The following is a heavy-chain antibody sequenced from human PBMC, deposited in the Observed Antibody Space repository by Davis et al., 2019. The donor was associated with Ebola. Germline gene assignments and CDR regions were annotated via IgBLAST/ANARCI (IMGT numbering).Heavy chain of an antibody. CDR1: GYIFTSYA. D-gene: IGHD3-9*01. CDR3: AREGYYDILTGYYVY. Sequence: ASVKVSCKASGYIFTSYAISWVRQAPGQGLEWMGWIDASNGDTKYAQKVQGRVTMTTDTSTSTAYMELRSLRSDDTAVYYCAREGYYDILTGYYVYWGQGTLVTVSS. CDR2: IDASNGDT. V-gene: IGHV1-18*01. J-gene: IGHJ4*02.